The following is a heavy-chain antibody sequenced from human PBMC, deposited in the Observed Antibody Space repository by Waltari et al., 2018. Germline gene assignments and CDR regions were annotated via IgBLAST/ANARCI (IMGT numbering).Heavy chain of an antibody. CDR2: IRSSGSTS. V-gene: IGHV3-48*03. D-gene: IGHD4-17*01. Sequence: EEHLVESGGGLVQLGGSLRLSCAAPGLIFSHYEMNWIRQAPGKGLEWVAYIRSSGSTSYYADSAKGRFTISRDNAKNSLYLQMNSLRAEDTAVYYCARRDDYGDDPFWTWGQGTLVTVSS. CDR1: GLIFSHYE. CDR3: ARRDDYGDDPFWT. J-gene: IGHJ5*02.